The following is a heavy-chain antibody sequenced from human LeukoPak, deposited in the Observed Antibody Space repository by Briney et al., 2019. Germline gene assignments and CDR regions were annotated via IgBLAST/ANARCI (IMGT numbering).Heavy chain of an antibody. D-gene: IGHD3-22*01. V-gene: IGHV1-69*13. Sequence: SVKVSCKASGGTFSSYAISWVRQAPGLGLEWMGGIIPIFGTANYAQKFQGRVTITADESTSTAYMELSSLRSEDTAVYYCAKGDSSGYYWYYFDYWGQGTLVTVSS. CDR2: IIPIFGTA. J-gene: IGHJ4*02. CDR3: AKGDSSGYYWYYFDY. CDR1: GGTFSSYA.